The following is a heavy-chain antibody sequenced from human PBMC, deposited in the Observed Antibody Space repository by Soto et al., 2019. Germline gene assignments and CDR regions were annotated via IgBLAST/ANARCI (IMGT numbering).Heavy chain of an antibody. CDR1: GGSISSADYY. Sequence: SEPLSLTCTVSGGSISSADYYWSWIRQPPGKGLEWIGYIYYSGSTYYNPSLKSRVAISVDTSKNQFSLKLSSVTAADTAVYYCARGRWLASAGIALDPWGQGTLVTVS. CDR3: ARGRWLASAGIALDP. J-gene: IGHJ5*02. CDR2: IYYSGST. D-gene: IGHD6-13*01. V-gene: IGHV4-30-4*01.